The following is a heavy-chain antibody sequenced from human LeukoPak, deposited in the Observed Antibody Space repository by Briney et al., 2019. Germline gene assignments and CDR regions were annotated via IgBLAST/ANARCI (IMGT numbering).Heavy chain of an antibody. Sequence: ASVKVSCKASGYTFTGYYMHWVRQAPGQGLEWMGWINPSSGGTNYAQKFQGRVTMTRDTSISTAYMELSRLRSDDTAVYYCARDISRITIFGVVIPNWFDPWGQGTLVTLSS. V-gene: IGHV1-2*02. J-gene: IGHJ5*02. CDR3: ARDISRITIFGVVIPNWFDP. CDR1: GYTFTGYY. D-gene: IGHD3-3*01. CDR2: INPSSGGT.